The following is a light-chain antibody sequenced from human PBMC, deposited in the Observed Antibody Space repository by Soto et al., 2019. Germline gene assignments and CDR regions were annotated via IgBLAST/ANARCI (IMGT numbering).Light chain of an antibody. CDR1: SSDIGAYDY. Sequence: QSALTQPASLSGSPGQSITISCTGTSSDIGAYDYVSWFQQHPGKAPKLMISEVNNRPSGVSNRFSGSKSGNTASLTISGLQAEDEADYYCCSYAGIYTLVFGGGTKVTVL. V-gene: IGLV2-14*01. CDR3: CSYAGIYTLV. J-gene: IGLJ2*01. CDR2: EVN.